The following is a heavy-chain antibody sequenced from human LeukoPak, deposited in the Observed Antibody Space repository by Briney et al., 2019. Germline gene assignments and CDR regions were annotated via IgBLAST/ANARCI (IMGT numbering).Heavy chain of an antibody. CDR2: MNANSGNT. Sequence: EAAVKVSCKASGYTFTSCDINWVRQATGQGLEWMGLMNANSGNTGYAQKFQGRVTMTRNTFISTAYMELSSLRSEDTAVYYCARVPGRGVYYYYYGMDVWGQGTTVTVSS. J-gene: IGHJ6*02. CDR3: ARVPGRGVYYYYYGMDV. CDR1: GYTFTSCD. V-gene: IGHV1-8*01.